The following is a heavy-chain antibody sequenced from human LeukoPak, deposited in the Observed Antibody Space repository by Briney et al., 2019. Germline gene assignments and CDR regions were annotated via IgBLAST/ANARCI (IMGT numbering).Heavy chain of an antibody. CDR1: GGSISSHF. D-gene: IGHD6-13*01. J-gene: IGHJ4*02. CDR2: IYHSGGT. CDR3: ARHRGGMGSSGSFDY. V-gene: IGHV4-59*08. Sequence: SETLSLTCTVAGGSISSHFWSWIRQPPGKGLEWIGYIYHSGGTNYNPSLKSRVTISVDTSKTQFSLKLSSVTAADTAVYYCARHRGGMGSSGSFDYWGQGTLVTVSS.